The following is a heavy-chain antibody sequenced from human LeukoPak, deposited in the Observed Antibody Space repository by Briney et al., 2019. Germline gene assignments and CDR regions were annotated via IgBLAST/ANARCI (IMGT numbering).Heavy chain of an antibody. CDR1: GFTFSSYE. V-gene: IGHV3-48*03. CDR2: ISSRGSTI. D-gene: IGHD3-10*02. J-gene: IGHJ6*04. CDR3: AELGITMIGGV. Sequence: GGSLRPSCAASGFTFSSYEMNWVRQAPGKGLEWVSYISSRGSTIYYADSVKGRFTISRDNAKNSLYLQMNSLRAEDTAVYCCAELGITMIGGVWGKGTTVTISS.